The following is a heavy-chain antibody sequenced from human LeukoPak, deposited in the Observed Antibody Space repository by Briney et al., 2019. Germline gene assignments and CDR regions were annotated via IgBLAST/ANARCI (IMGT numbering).Heavy chain of an antibody. CDR3: ARGRPYSGGYHLDY. V-gene: IGHV4-39*01. J-gene: IGHJ4*02. Sequence: SETLSLTCAVSGDSTSSDRYYGGWVRQPPGKGLEWIGNIYYSGSTYYNPSLKSRVTMSVDTSKNQFFLKLNSVTAADTAVYYCARGRPYSGGYHLDYWGQGTLVTVSA. D-gene: IGHD1-26*01. CDR1: GDSTSSDRYY. CDR2: IYYSGST.